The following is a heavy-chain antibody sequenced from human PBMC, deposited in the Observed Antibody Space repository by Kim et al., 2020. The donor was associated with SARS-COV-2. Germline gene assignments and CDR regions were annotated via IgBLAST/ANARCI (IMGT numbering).Heavy chain of an antibody. Sequence: SETLSLTCTVSGGSISSSSYYWGWIRQPPGKGLEWIGSIYYSGSTYYNPSLKSRVTISVDTSKNQFSLKLSSVTAADTAVYYCARAFLEIAAAGTWFDPWGQGTLVTVSS. CDR2: IYYSGST. V-gene: IGHV4-39*07. CDR3: ARAFLEIAAAGTWFDP. J-gene: IGHJ5*02. D-gene: IGHD6-13*01. CDR1: GGSISSSSYY.